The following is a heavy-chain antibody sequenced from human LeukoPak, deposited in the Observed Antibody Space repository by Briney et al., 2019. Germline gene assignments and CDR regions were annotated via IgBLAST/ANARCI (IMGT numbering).Heavy chain of an antibody. CDR2: ISSSSSYI. J-gene: IGHJ6*03. D-gene: IGHD5-12*01. CDR3: ARYSGYDDYMDV. CDR1: GFTFSSHS. Sequence: GGSLRLSCAASGFTFSSHSMNWVRQAPGKGLEWVSSISSSSSYIYYADSVKGRFTISRDNAKNSLYLQMNSLRAEDTAVYYCARYSGYDDYMDVWGKGTTVTVSS. V-gene: IGHV3-21*01.